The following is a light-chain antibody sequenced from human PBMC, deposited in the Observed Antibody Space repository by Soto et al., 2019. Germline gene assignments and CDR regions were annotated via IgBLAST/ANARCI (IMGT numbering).Light chain of an antibody. V-gene: IGKV3D-15*01. J-gene: IGKJ1*01. CDR1: QTVSSH. CDR2: GVF. Sequence: EVVMTQSPVTLSVSLGQRATLSCRASQTVSSHIAWYQQKPGKAPRLLISGVFVRATGIPGRFSGSGYGTEFTLTISSLQYEDFATYYCQQGDISPWTFGQGTKVDIK. CDR3: QQGDISPWT.